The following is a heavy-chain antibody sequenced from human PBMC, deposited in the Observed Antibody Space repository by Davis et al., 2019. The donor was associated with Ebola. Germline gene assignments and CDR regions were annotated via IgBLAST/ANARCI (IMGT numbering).Heavy chain of an antibody. J-gene: IGHJ4*02. V-gene: IGHV3-74*01. CDR1: GFTFSSYW. CDR3: ARVIGGWYYFDY. D-gene: IGHD6-19*01. Sequence: HTGGSLRLSCAASGFTFSSYWMHWVRQAPGKGLVWVSRINSDGSSTSYADSVKGRFTISRDNAKNSLYLQMNSLRAEDTAVYYCARVIGGWYYFDYWGQGTQVTVSS. CDR2: INSDGSST.